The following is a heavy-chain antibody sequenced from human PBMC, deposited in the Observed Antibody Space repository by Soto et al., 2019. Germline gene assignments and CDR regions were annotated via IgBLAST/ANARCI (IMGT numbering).Heavy chain of an antibody. D-gene: IGHD1-20*01. Sequence: SETLSLTCTVSGSSISSYYWSWIRQPAGKGLEWIGRIYTSGSTNYNPSLKSRVTMSVDTSKNQFSLKLSSVTAADTAVYYCARTANWNNSGDLRYWGPGTLVTVSS. V-gene: IGHV4-4*07. J-gene: IGHJ4*02. CDR3: ARTANWNNSGDLRY. CDR2: IYTSGST. CDR1: GSSISSYY.